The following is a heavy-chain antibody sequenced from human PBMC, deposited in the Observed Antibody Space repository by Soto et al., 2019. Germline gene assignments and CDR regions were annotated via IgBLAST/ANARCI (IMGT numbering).Heavy chain of an antibody. CDR2: ISAYNGNT. Sequence: ASVKVSCKASGYTFTSYCISWVRQAPGQGLEWMGWISAYNGNTNYAQKLQGRVTMTTDTSTSTAYMELRSLRSDDTAVYYCARDLRRAIAAAQAAYYYGMDVWGQGTTVTVSS. J-gene: IGHJ6*02. D-gene: IGHD6-13*01. V-gene: IGHV1-18*04. CDR3: ARDLRRAIAAAQAAYYYGMDV. CDR1: GYTFTSYC.